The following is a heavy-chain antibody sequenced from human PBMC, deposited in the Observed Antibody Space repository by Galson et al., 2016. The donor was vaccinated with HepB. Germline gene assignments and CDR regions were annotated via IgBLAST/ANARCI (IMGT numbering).Heavy chain of an antibody. CDR2: INPSGGNT. CDR1: GYTFTSYN. D-gene: IGHD3-10*01. J-gene: IGHJ5*01. V-gene: IGHV1-46*01. CDR3: ARVHYDYGSPSCIDS. Sequence: SVKVSCKASGYTFTSYNVHWVRQAPGQGLEWMGIINPSGGNTSYAQKFQGRVTMTRDTSKSQFSLKLNYVTTADTAVYYCARVHYDYGSPSCIDSWGRGILVTVS.